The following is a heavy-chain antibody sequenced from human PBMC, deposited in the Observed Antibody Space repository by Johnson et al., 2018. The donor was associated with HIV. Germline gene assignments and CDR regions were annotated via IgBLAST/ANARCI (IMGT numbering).Heavy chain of an antibody. CDR1: GFTFSNVW. CDR2: ISGSGGST. V-gene: IGHV3-23*04. J-gene: IGHJ3*02. CDR3: AKDITMIRAGAFDI. Sequence: VQLVESGGGLVKPGGSLRLSCVASGFTFSNVWMNWVRKAPGKGLEWVSAISGSGGSTYYADSVKGRFTISRDNSKNTLYLQMNSLRAEDTAVYYCAKDITMIRAGAFDIWGQGTMVTVSS. D-gene: IGHD3-22*01.